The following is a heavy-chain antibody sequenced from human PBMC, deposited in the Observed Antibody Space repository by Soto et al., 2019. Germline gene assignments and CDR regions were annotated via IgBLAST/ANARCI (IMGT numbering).Heavy chain of an antibody. D-gene: IGHD5-18*01. CDR2: ISAYNGST. Sequence: ASVKVSCKASGYTFTSYGISWVRQAPGQGLEWMGWISAYNGSTNYAQKLQGRVTMTTDTSTSTAYMELRSLRSDDTAVYYCARDQIQLWFPNWFAPWGQGTLVTVSS. V-gene: IGHV1-18*01. J-gene: IGHJ5*02. CDR3: ARDQIQLWFPNWFAP. CDR1: GYTFTSYG.